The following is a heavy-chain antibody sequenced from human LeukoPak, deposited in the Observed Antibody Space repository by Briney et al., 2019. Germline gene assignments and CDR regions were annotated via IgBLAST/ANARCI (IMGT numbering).Heavy chain of an antibody. CDR3: RAGQQLVQGVWFDP. V-gene: IGHV3-23*01. CDR1: GFTFSSYA. CDR2: ISGSGGSA. Sequence: GGSLRLSCAASGFTFSSYAMSWVRQAPGKGLEWVSAISGSGGSAYYADSVKGRFTISRDNSKNTLYLQMNSLRAEDTAVYYCRAGQQLVQGVWFDPWGQGTLVTVSS. D-gene: IGHD6-13*01. J-gene: IGHJ5*02.